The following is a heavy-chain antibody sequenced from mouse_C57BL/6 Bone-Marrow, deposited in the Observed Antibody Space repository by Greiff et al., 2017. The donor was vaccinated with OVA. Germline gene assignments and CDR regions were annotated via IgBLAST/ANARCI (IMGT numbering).Heavy chain of an antibody. V-gene: IGHV1-19*01. CDR1: GYTFTDYY. CDR3: ARGGSNYDAIDY. J-gene: IGHJ4*01. Sequence: EVQLQQSGPVLVKPGASVKMSFKASGYTFTDYYMNWVKQSHGKSLEWIGVINPYNGGTSYNQKFKGKATLTVDKSSSTAYMELNSLTSEDSAVYYCARGGSNYDAIDYWGQGTSVTVSS. D-gene: IGHD2-5*01. CDR2: INPYNGGT.